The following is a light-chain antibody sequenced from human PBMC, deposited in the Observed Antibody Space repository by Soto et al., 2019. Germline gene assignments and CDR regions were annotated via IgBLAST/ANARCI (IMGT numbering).Light chain of an antibody. J-gene: IGKJ2*01. CDR1: QSVNYY. Sequence: EVVMTQSPATLSVSPGERATLSCRASQSVNYYLAWYQQKPGQPPRLLIHGAYTRATGIPARFSGSGSGTDFTLTIDSLQSEDFAVYYCQQYNNWSSYTFGQGTKLEIK. CDR2: GAY. V-gene: IGKV3-15*01. CDR3: QQYNNWSSYT.